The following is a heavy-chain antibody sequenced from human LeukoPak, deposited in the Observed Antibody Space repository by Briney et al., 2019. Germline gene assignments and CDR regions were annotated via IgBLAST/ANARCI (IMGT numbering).Heavy chain of an antibody. D-gene: IGHD6-13*01. J-gene: IGHJ6*03. V-gene: IGHV3-30*02. CDR2: IRYDGSNK. CDR1: GFTFSIYG. CDR3: AKVRQQLVLFYYMDV. Sequence: PGGSLRLSCAASGFTFSIYGMHWVRQAPGKGLEWVAFIRYDGSNKYYADSVKGRFTISRDNSNNTLYLQMNSLRAEDTAVYYCAKVRQQLVLFYYMDVWGKGTTVTISS.